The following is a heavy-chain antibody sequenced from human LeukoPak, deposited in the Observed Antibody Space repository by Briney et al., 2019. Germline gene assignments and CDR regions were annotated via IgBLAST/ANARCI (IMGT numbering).Heavy chain of an antibody. CDR3: ARGGVRYFDWLLYDPKEYFQH. V-gene: IGHV3-7*01. CDR2: IKQDGSDK. Sequence: GGSLRLSCAASGFSFSRYYMSWVRQAPGKGLEWVANIKQDGSDKHYVDSVKGRFTISRDNAKNSLYLQMNSLRDEDTAVYYCARGGVRYFDWLLYDPKEYFQHWGQGTLVTVSS. D-gene: IGHD3-9*01. J-gene: IGHJ1*01. CDR1: GFSFSRYY.